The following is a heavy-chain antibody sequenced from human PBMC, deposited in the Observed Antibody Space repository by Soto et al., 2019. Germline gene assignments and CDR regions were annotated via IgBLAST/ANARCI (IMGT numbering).Heavy chain of an antibody. CDR3: AKSGRYAGYDFPFDY. J-gene: IGHJ4*02. D-gene: IGHD5-12*01. CDR2: VSGSGGST. V-gene: IGHV3-23*01. CDR1: GFTFRSYV. Sequence: EVQLLEYGGGLVQPGGSVRLSCAASGFTFRSYVMSWVRQAPGKGLEWVAAVSGSGGSTYSADSVKGRFTISRDNSKSTLYLQMNRLRAEDTAVYFCAKSGRYAGYDFPFDYWGQGTLVTVSS.